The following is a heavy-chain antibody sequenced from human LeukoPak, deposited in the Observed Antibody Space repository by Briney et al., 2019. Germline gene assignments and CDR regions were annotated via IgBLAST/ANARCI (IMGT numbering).Heavy chain of an antibody. J-gene: IGHJ4*02. Sequence: GGSLRLSCAASGFTFSSSAMSWVRQAPGKGLEWVSTISGSGDRTYYADSVKGRFTISRDNSKNTLFLHMNSLRAEDTAVYSCAKGYYGSGSYRWFDYWGQGTLVTVSS. CDR2: ISGSGDRT. CDR1: GFTFSSSA. V-gene: IGHV3-23*01. D-gene: IGHD3-10*01. CDR3: AKGYYGSGSYRWFDY.